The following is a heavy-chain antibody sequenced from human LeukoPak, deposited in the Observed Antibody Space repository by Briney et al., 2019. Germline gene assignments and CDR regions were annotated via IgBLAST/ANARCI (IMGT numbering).Heavy chain of an antibody. D-gene: IGHD6-6*01. CDR2: IRNKVNSYTT. CDR1: GFTFSSYW. CDR3: ARSYSTSSHFVEYFDY. V-gene: IGHV3-72*01. Sequence: PGGSLRLSCAASGFTFSSYWMSWVRQAPGKGLEWVGRIRNKVNSYTTEYAASVKGRFTISRDDSENSLYLQMNSLKTEDTAMYYCARSYSTSSHFVEYFDYWGQGTLVTVSS. J-gene: IGHJ4*02.